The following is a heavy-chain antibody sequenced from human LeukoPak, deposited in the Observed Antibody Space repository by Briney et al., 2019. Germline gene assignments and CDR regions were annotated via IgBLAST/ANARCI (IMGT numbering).Heavy chain of an antibody. D-gene: IGHD3-3*02. Sequence: SETLSLTCTVSGGSISSGSYYWSWIRQPAGKGLEWIGRIYTSGSTNYNPSLKSRVTMSVDTSQNQFSLKLSSVTAADTAVYYCARDKLAHGTIDYWGQGTLVTVSS. J-gene: IGHJ4*02. CDR3: ARDKLAHGTIDY. V-gene: IGHV4-61*02. CDR2: IYTSGST. CDR1: GGSISSGSYY.